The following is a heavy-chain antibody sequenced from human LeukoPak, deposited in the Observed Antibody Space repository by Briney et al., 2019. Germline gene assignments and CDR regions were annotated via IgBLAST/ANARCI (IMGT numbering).Heavy chain of an antibody. D-gene: IGHD6-13*01. CDR2: VYHSGST. CDR3: ASRPSIAAAGPDY. J-gene: IGHJ4*02. Sequence: PSETLSLTXAVSGYSIRSGYYWGWIRHPPGKGLECIGSVYHSGSTYYNPSLKSRVTISVDTSKNQFSLKLSSVTAADTAVYYCASRPSIAAAGPDYWGQGTLVTVSS. V-gene: IGHV4-38-2*01. CDR1: GYSIRSGYY.